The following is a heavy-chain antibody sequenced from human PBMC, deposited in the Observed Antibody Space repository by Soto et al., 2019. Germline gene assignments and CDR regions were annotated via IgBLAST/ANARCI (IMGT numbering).Heavy chain of an antibody. CDR1: GYNFHSYW. CDR3: ARSGKEFTRSFWFDP. CDR2: IYADDSDT. J-gene: IGHJ5*02. Sequence: GESLKISCKSSGYNFHSYWIAWVRQMPGRGLEWMGIIYADDSDTRYSPSFQGQVTISVDKSINTTYLQWSSLKASDTAMYYCARSGKEFTRSFWFDPWGQGTRVTVSS. D-gene: IGHD2-2*01. V-gene: IGHV5-51*01.